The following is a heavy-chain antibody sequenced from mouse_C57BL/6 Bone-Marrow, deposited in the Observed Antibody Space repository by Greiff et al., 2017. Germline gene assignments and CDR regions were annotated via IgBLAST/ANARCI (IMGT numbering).Heavy chain of an antibody. CDR2: IDPSDSYT. CDR1: GYTFTSYW. V-gene: IGHV1-50*01. CDR3: AREGYYDYPAWFAY. D-gene: IGHD2-4*01. Sequence: QVQLQQPGAELVKPGASVKLSCKASGYTFTSYWMQWVKQRPGQGLEWIGEIDPSDSYTNYNQKFKGKATLTVDTSSSTAYMQLSSLTSEDSAVYYCAREGYYDYPAWFAYWGQGTLVTVSA. J-gene: IGHJ3*01.